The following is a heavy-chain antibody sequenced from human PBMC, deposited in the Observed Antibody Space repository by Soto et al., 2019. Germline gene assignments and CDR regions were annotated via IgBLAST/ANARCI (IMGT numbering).Heavy chain of an antibody. J-gene: IGHJ6*02. Sequence: QVQLVQSGAEVKKPGASVKVSCTFTSYDINWVRQATGQGLEWMGWMNPNSGNTRYAQKFQGRVTMTRNTSNFTAXRELSSLRSEDTAVYYCARGPGSSDWRFSYYYMDVWGQGTTVTVSS. CDR2: MNPNSGNT. V-gene: IGHV1-8*01. D-gene: IGHD6-19*01. CDR3: ARGPGSSDWRFSYYYMDV. CDR1: FTSYD.